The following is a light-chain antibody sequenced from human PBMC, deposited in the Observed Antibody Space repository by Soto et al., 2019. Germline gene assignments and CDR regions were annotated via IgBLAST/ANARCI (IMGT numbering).Light chain of an antibody. J-gene: IGLJ1*01. CDR3: SSYAGINNLGV. V-gene: IGLV2-8*01. Sequence: QSALTQPPSASGSPGQSVTISCTGTSSDVGGYKYVSWYQQHPGKAPKLMIFEVNKRPSGVPDRFSDSKSGNTDSLTVSGLQAEDEADYYCSSYAGINNLGVFGTGTKLTVL. CDR2: EVN. CDR1: SSDVGGYKY.